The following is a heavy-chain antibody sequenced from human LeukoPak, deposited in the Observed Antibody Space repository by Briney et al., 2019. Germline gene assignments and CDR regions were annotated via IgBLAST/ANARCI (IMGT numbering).Heavy chain of an antibody. V-gene: IGHV3-33*01. CDR3: ARERMGRYYFDY. CDR2: IWYDGSNK. J-gene: IGHJ4*02. D-gene: IGHD1-26*01. Sequence: GGSLRLSCAASGFTFSSYGMHWVRQAPGKGLEWVAVIWYDGSNKYYADSVKGRFTISRDNSKNTLYLQMNSLRAEDTAVYYRARERMGRYYFDYWGQGTLVTASS. CDR1: GFTFSSYG.